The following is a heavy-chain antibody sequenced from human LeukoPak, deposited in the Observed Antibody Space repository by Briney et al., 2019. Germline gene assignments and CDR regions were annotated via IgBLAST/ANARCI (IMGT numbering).Heavy chain of an antibody. D-gene: IGHD5-24*01. V-gene: IGHV4-4*07. J-gene: IGHJ4*02. CDR1: GGSLSSYF. CDR3: ARDGATPSRYFDY. Sequence: PSETLSLTCAVPGGSLSSYFWSWIRQSLGKRLGWIGRIYTSGSTNYNSSLKSRVTMSVDTSKNQFSLKLSSVTAADTAVYYCARDGATPSRYFDYWGQGTLVTVSS. CDR2: IYTSGST.